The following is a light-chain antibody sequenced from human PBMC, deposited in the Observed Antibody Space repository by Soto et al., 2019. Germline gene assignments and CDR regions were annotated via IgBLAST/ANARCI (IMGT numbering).Light chain of an antibody. CDR2: EVT. V-gene: IGLV2-14*01. CDR1: NSDIGTYNF. CDR3: SSFTRSNTRI. J-gene: IGLJ2*01. Sequence: QSALTQPASVSGSPGQSITISCTGTNSDIGTYNFVSWYQQYPGKAPKLLIYEVTDRPSGVSDRFSGSKSGITASLTISGLQPEDEAYYHCSSFTRSNTRIFGGGTKVTVL.